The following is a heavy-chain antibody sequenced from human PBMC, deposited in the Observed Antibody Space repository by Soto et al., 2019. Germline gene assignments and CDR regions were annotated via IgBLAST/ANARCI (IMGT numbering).Heavy chain of an antibody. V-gene: IGHV1-2*02. CDR2: INPNSGGT. Sequence: GASVKVSCTASGYTFTSYYMQWVRQAPGQGLELMGWINPNSGGTNYAQKFQGRVTMTRDTSISTAYMELSRLRSDDTAVYYCARDRLLGYCSSTSCYELEATVGDYWGQGTLVTVYS. J-gene: IGHJ4*02. D-gene: IGHD2-2*01. CDR3: ARDRLLGYCSSTSCYELEATVGDY. CDR1: GYTFTSYY.